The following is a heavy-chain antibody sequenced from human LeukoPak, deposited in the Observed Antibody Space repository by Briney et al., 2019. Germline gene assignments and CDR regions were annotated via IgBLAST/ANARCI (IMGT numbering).Heavy chain of an antibody. CDR2: INHSGST. D-gene: IGHD5-18*01. CDR3: AIGSGYSYAFDY. J-gene: IGHJ4*02. CDR1: GGSFSGYY. V-gene: IGHV4-34*01. Sequence: PSETLSLTCAVYGGSFSGYYWSWIRQPPGKGLEWIGEINHSGSTNYNPSLKSRVTISVDTSKNQFSLKLSSVTAADTAVYYCAIGSGYSYAFDYWGQGTLVTVSS.